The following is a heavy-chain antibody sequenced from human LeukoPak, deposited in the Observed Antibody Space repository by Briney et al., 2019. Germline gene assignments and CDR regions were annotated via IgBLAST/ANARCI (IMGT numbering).Heavy chain of an antibody. CDR1: GFTFSSYW. J-gene: IGHJ3*02. V-gene: IGHV3-66*01. CDR3: ARDRKDSSSWFDAFDI. Sequence: QPGGSLRLSCAASGFTFSSYWMSWVRQAPGKGLEWVSVIYSGGSTYYADSVKGRFTISRDNSKNTLYLQMNSLRAEDTAVYYCARDRKDSSSWFDAFDIWGQGTMVTVSS. CDR2: IYSGGST. D-gene: IGHD6-13*01.